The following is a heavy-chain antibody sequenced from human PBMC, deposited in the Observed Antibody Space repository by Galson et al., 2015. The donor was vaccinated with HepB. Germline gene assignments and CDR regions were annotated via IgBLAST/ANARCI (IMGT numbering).Heavy chain of an antibody. V-gene: IGHV1-8*01. CDR1: GYTFTSYD. J-gene: IGHJ6*02. CDR3: ARRVLDCSSTSCYTGHYYYYGMDV. CDR2: MNPNSGNT. Sequence: SVKVSCKASGYTFTSYDINWVRQATGQGLEWMGWMNPNSGNTGYAQKFQGRVTMTRNTSISTAYMELSSLRSEDTAVYYCARRVLDCSSTSCYTGHYYYYGMDVWGQGTTVTVSS. D-gene: IGHD2-2*02.